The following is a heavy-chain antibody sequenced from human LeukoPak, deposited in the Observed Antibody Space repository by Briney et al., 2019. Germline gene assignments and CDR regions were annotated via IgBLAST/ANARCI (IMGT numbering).Heavy chain of an antibody. D-gene: IGHD3-22*01. J-gene: IGHJ3*02. V-gene: IGHV3-48*03. CDR1: GFTFSSYE. CDR3: ARDLKGYDSSVHDAFDI. Sequence: GGSLRLSCAASGFTFSSYEMNWVRQDPGKGLEWVSYISSSGSTIYYADSVKGRFTISRDNAKNSLYLQMNSLRAEDTAVYYCARDLKGYDSSVHDAFDIWGQGTMVTVSS. CDR2: ISSSGSTI.